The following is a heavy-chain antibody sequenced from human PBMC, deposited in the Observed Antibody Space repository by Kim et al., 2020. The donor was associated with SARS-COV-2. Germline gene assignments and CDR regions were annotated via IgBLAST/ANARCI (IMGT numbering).Heavy chain of an antibody. Sequence: SETLSLTCAVYGGSFSGYYWSWIRQPPGKGLEWIGEINHSGSTNYNPSLKSRVTISVDTSKNQFSLKLSSVTAADTAVYYCARGSRRQQPVMLVRGGNWFDPWGQGTLVTVSS. CDR2: INHSGST. J-gene: IGHJ5*02. D-gene: IGHD3-16*01. CDR3: ARGSRRQQPVMLVRGGNWFDP. CDR1: GGSFSGYY. V-gene: IGHV4-34*01.